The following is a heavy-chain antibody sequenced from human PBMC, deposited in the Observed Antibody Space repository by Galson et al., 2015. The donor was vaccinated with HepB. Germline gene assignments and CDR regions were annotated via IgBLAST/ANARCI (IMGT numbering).Heavy chain of an antibody. Sequence: ETLSLTCAISGDSISSNNWWNWVRQAPGEGLEWIGEIHHSGTTNYNPSLKSRVTISVDKSKNQFSLKVTSVTAADTAVYYCASNYGKKFNYWGQGTLVTVSS. D-gene: IGHD3-16*01. CDR2: IHHSGTT. CDR3: ASNYGKKFNY. J-gene: IGHJ4*02. V-gene: IGHV4-4*02. CDR1: GDSISSNNW.